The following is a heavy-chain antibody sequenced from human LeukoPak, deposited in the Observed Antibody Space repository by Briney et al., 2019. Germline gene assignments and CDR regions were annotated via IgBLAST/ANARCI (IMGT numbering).Heavy chain of an antibody. D-gene: IGHD3-3*01. J-gene: IGHJ4*02. V-gene: IGHV5-51*01. CDR3: ARQPYYDFWSGSTGGFDY. Sequence: GESLKISCKGSGYSFTSYWIGWVRQTPGKGLEWMGIIYPGDSDTRYSPSFQGQVTISADKSISTAHLQWSSLKASDTAMYYCARQPYYDFWSGSTGGFDYWGQGTLVTVSS. CDR2: IYPGDSDT. CDR1: GYSFTSYW.